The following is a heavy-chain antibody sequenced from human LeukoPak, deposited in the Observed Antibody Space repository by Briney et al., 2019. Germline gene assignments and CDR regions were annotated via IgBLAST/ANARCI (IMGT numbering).Heavy chain of an antibody. CDR1: GYSISSGYY. J-gene: IGHJ4*02. CDR2: IYHSGST. D-gene: IGHD3-3*01. Sequence: SETLPLTCAVSGYSISSGYYWGWIRQPPGKGLEWIGSIYHSGSTYYNPSLKSRVTISVDTSKNQFSLKLSSVTAADTAVYYCARHDRSEWLPYLDYWGQGTLVTVSS. V-gene: IGHV4-38-2*01. CDR3: ARHDRSEWLPYLDY.